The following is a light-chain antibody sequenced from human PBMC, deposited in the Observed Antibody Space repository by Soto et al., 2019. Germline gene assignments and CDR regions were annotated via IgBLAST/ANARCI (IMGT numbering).Light chain of an antibody. Sequence: DIQMSQSPSTLSASVGDRVTITCRATQNINNWLAWYQQKPGKAPKLLIYDASNLESRVPTRFSGSGSGTEFTLTISSLQPDDFATYYCQKYENWYTFGQGTKLEI. V-gene: IGKV1-5*01. CDR2: DAS. CDR1: QNINNW. CDR3: QKYENWYT. J-gene: IGKJ2*01.